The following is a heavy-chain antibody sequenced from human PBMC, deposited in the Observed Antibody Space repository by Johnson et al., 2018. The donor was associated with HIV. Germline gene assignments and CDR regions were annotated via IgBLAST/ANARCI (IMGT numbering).Heavy chain of an antibody. D-gene: IGHD1-26*01. CDR3: ARRDSGSLSFDL. CDR1: GFTFSSYA. CDR2: ILYDGSNK. V-gene: IGHV3-30-3*01. Sequence: QVQLVESGGGVVQPGRSLRLSCAASGFTFSSYAMYWVRQAPGKGLEWVAGILYDGSNKYHADSVKGRCTISRDNDKSSVYMQMNNLRAEDTAFYYCARRDSGSLSFDLWGQGTMVTVSS. J-gene: IGHJ3*01.